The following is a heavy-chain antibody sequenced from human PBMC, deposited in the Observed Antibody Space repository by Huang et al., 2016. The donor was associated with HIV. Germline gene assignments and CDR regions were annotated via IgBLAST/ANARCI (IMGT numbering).Heavy chain of an antibody. J-gene: IGHJ4*02. D-gene: IGHD1-1*01. CDR3: AHLPEPSSPWTDY. Sequence: EVHLVESGGGLVQPGRSLSLSCGASGFPFDDFCMHWCRQRAGKGREYVAGITGDSSRVCYADSVKGRVTSSRDNAKNSLYLQMNSLRGEDTALYYCAHLPEPSSPWTDYWGQGTLVTVSS. CDR2: ITGDSSRV. CDR1: GFPFDDFC. V-gene: IGHV3-9*01.